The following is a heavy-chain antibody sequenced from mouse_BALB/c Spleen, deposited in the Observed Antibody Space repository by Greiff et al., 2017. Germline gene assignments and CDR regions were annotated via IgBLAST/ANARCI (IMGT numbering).Heavy chain of an antibody. CDR3: AREDSYFDY. CDR1: GFTFTDYY. Sequence: EVMLVESGGGLVQPGGSLRLSCATSGFTFTDYYMSWVRQPPGKALEWLGFIRNKANGYTTEYSASVKGRFTISRDNSQSILYLQMNTLRAEDSATYYCAREDSYFDYWGQGTTLTVSS. J-gene: IGHJ2*01. CDR2: IRNKANGYTT. V-gene: IGHV7-3*02.